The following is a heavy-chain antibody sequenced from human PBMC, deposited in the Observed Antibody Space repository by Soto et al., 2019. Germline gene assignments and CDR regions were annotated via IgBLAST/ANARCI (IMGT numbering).Heavy chain of an antibody. CDR2: FSLSGTT. CDR1: GAPITGSSY. J-gene: IGHJ4*02. Sequence: SETLSLTCTVSGAPITGSSYWSWIRQPAGKGLEWIGRFSLSGTTNYNPSLRSRVTMSADVSKNQFSMRLTYVTAAETALYYSATGMKPTGATAWYYLDSWGQGTKVTVS. D-gene: IGHD1-1*01. CDR3: ATGMKPTGATAWYYLDS. V-gene: IGHV4-4*07.